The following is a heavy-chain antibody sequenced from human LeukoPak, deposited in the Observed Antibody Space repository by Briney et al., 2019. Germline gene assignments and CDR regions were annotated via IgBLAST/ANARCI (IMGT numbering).Heavy chain of an antibody. CDR3: ARETLEAAAGTFDY. V-gene: IGHV3-21*01. D-gene: IGHD6-13*01. CDR1: GFTFSSYS. CDR2: ISSSSSYI. Sequence: PGGSLRLSCAASGFTFSSYSMNWVRQAPGKGLEWVSSISSSSSYIYYADSVKGRFTISRDNAKNSLYLQMNSLRAEDTAVYYCARETLEAAAGTFDYWGQGTLVTVSS. J-gene: IGHJ4*02.